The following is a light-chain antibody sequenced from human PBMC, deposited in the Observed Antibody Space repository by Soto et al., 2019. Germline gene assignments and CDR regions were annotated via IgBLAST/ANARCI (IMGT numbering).Light chain of an antibody. Sequence: DIQMTQSPSSLSASVGDRVTITCRASQTISTYLNWYQQKPGEAPKLLIYAGFFLLRGVPSRFSGSESGPDFILSISNLQPEDSGTYYCQETYTTLWTFGPGTKVEI. CDR2: AGF. CDR3: QETYTTLWT. CDR1: QTISTY. J-gene: IGKJ1*01. V-gene: IGKV1-39*01.